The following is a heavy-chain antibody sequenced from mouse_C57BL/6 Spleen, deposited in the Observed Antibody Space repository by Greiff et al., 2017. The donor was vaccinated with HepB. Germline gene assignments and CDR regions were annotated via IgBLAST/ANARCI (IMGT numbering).Heavy chain of an antibody. CDR1: GYAFSSSW. CDR3: ASYYYGSSPLAY. CDR2: ICPGDGDT. J-gene: IGHJ3*01. Sequence: VQLVESGPELVKPGASVKISCKASGYAFSSSWMNWVKQRPGKGLEWIGRICPGDGDTNYNGKFKGKATLTAYKSSSTAYMQLSSLTSEDSAVYFCASYYYGSSPLAYWGQGTLVTVSA. V-gene: IGHV1-82*01. D-gene: IGHD1-1*01.